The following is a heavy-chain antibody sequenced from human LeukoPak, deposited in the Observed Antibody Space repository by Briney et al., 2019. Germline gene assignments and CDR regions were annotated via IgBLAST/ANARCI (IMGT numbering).Heavy chain of an antibody. CDR1: GLTFSNYW. CDR3: ATYQGYNYGPFDY. J-gene: IGHJ4*02. D-gene: IGHD5-18*01. CDR2: IKYDGSEE. Sequence: GGSPRLSCAASGLTFSNYWMSWVRQAPGRGLEWVANIKYDGSEEYYVDSVKGRFTISRDNAKNSLYLQMNSLRAEDTAVYYCATYQGYNYGPFDYWGQGTLVTVSS. V-gene: IGHV3-7*05.